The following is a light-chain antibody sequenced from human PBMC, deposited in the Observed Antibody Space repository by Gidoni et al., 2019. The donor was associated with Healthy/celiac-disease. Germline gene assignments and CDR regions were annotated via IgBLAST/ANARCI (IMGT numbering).Light chain of an antibody. CDR3: QQYDNLPT. CDR1: QAISNY. CDR2: DAS. V-gene: IGKV1-33*01. J-gene: IGKJ5*01. Sequence: DIQMTQSPSSLSASVGDRVTITCQASQAISNYLTWYQQKPGKAPKLLIYDASNLETGVPSRFSGSGSGTDFTFTISSLQPEDIATYYCQQYDNLPTFGQGTRLEIK.